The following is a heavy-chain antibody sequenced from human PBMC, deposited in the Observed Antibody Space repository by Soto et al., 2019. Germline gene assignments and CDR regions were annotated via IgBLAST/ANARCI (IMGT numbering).Heavy chain of an antibody. CDR2: INPNSGGT. Sequence: ASVKVSCKASGYTFTGYYMHWVRQAPGQGLEWMGWINPNSGGTNYAQKFQGWVTMTRDTSISTAYMELSRLRSDDTAVYYCARDREGLGGYYYYGMDVWGQGTTVTVSS. J-gene: IGHJ6*02. D-gene: IGHD3-9*01. CDR1: GYTFTGYY. CDR3: ARDREGLGGYYYYGMDV. V-gene: IGHV1-2*04.